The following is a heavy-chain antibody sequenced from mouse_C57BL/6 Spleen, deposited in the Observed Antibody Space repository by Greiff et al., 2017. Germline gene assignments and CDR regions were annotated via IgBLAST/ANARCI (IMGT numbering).Heavy chain of an antibody. D-gene: IGHD1-1*01. Sequence: EVKVVESGGGLVKPGGSLKLSCAASGFTFSSYAMSWVRPTPEKRLEWVATISDGGSYTYYPANVKGRFTISRDNAKNNLYLQMSHLKSEDTAMYYCARVREDYYGSSYFDYWGQGTTLTVSS. J-gene: IGHJ2*01. V-gene: IGHV5-4*03. CDR1: GFTFSSYA. CDR2: ISDGGSYT. CDR3: ARVREDYYGSSYFDY.